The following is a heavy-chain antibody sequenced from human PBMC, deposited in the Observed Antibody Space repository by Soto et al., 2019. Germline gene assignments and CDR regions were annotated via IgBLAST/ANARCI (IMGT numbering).Heavy chain of an antibody. Sequence: ASVKVSCKASGYTFTGYYMHWVRQAPGQGLEWMGWINPNSGGTNYAQKFQARVTMTRDTSISTAYMGLSRLRSDDTAVYYCARDWYCSGGSCYAGFDPWGQGTLVTVSS. V-gene: IGHV1-2*02. CDR2: INPNSGGT. CDR3: ARDWYCSGGSCYAGFDP. CDR1: GYTFTGYY. J-gene: IGHJ5*02. D-gene: IGHD2-15*01.